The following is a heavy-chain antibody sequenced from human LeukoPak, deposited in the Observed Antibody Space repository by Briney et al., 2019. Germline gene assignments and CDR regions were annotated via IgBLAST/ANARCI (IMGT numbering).Heavy chain of an antibody. V-gene: IGHV4-30-4*08. J-gene: IGHJ4*02. CDR2: IYYSGSS. CDR3: ARVDQLLPGYFDY. D-gene: IGHD2-2*01. CDR1: GGSISSGDYY. Sequence: TLSLTCTVSGGSISSGDYYWSWIRQPPGKGLEWIGYIYYSGSSYYNPSLKSRVTISVDTSKNQFSLKLSSVTAADTAVYYCARVDQLLPGYFDYWGQGTLVTVSS.